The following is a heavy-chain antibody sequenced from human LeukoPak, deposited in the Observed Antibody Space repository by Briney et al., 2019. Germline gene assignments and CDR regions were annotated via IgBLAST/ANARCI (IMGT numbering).Heavy chain of an antibody. CDR1: GFTLWNYW. D-gene: IGHD1-26*01. V-gene: IGHV3-7*04. Sequence: GGSLRLSCVASGFTLWNYWMTWVRQAPGKGLEWVANIRQDGGEIYYLDSVKGRLTISRDNAKNSLYLQMNSLRGEDTAVYYCASDGYSGNYNDYWGQGTLVTVSS. CDR2: IRQDGGEI. CDR3: ASDGYSGNYNDY. J-gene: IGHJ4*02.